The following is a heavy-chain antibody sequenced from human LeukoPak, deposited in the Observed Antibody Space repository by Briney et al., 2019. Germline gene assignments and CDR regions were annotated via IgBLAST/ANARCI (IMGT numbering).Heavy chain of an antibody. V-gene: IGHV3-53*01. D-gene: IGHD3-16*02. Sequence: GGSLRLSCAGSGFTATTNYMSWVRQAPGKGLERVSVIYSSGSTSYADSVKGRFTISRDSSKNTVYLQMNSLRAEDTAVYYCARDHINVNAFDIWGQGTMVTVSS. CDR3: ARDHINVNAFDI. J-gene: IGHJ3*02. CDR2: IYSSGST. CDR1: GFTATTNY.